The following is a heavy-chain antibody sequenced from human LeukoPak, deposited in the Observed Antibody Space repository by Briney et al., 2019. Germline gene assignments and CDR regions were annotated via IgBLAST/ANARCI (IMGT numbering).Heavy chain of an antibody. CDR3: ARDQGSLPVWFYYYMDV. V-gene: IGHV3-30*01. J-gene: IGHJ6*03. CDR1: GFTFSSYA. CDR2: ISYDGTNK. D-gene: IGHD3-16*01. Sequence: GRSLRLSCAASGFTFSSYAMHWVRQAPGKGLEWLAVISYDGTNKYYADSVKGRFTIPRDNSKNTLYLQMNSLRDEDTAVYYCARDQGSLPVWFYYYMDVWGSGTTVTVSS.